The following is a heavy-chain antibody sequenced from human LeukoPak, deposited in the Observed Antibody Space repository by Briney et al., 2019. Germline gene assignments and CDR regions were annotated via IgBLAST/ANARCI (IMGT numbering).Heavy chain of an antibody. J-gene: IGHJ4*02. Sequence: GGSLRLSCTASGFTFSSYAMSWVRQAPGKGLEWVSAISGSGGSTYYADSVKGRFTISRDNSKNTLYLQMNSLRAEDTAVYYCAKDVTIVVVTYFDYWGQGTLVTVSS. CDR1: GFTFSSYA. CDR3: AKDVTIVVVTYFDY. D-gene: IGHD2-21*02. CDR2: ISGSGGST. V-gene: IGHV3-23*01.